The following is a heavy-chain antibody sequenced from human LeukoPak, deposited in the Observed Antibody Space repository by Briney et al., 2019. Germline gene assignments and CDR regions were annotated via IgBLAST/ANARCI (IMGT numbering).Heavy chain of an antibody. V-gene: IGHV3-21*01. CDR2: ITTSSSYI. Sequence: GGSLRLSCVASGFTFNTHSMNWVRQAPGKGLEWISSITTSSSYIYYADSVKGRFTISRDNAKNSLYLQMNSLRAEDTAVYYCARSVDGSGSYWPLYWGQGTLVTVSS. CDR1: GFTFNTHS. CDR3: ARSVDGSGSYWPLY. J-gene: IGHJ4*02. D-gene: IGHD3-10*01.